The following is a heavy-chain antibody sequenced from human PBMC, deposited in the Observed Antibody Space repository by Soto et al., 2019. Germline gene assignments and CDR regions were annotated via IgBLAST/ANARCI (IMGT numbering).Heavy chain of an antibody. Sequence: ASVKVSCKASGYTFTSYGISWVRQAPGQGLEWMGWISAYNGNTNYAQKLQGRVTMTTDTSTSTAYMELRSLRSDDTAVYYCARDRYYYDSSGYYSGDYWGQGTLVTVSS. J-gene: IGHJ4*02. CDR1: GYTFTSYG. V-gene: IGHV1-18*01. CDR3: ARDRYYYDSSGYYSGDY. CDR2: ISAYNGNT. D-gene: IGHD3-22*01.